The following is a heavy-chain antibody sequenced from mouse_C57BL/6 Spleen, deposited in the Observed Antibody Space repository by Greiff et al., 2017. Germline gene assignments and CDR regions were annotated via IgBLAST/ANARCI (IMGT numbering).Heavy chain of an antibody. CDR3: ARSNYGGKGAMDY. D-gene: IGHD1-1*01. CDR1: GYTFTSYW. V-gene: IGHV1-53*01. Sequence: QVQLQQPGTELVKPGASVKLSCKASGYTFTSYWMHWVKQRPGQGLEWIGNINPSNGGTNYNEKFKSKATLTVDKSSSTAYVQLNSLTSEDSAVYDCARSNYGGKGAMDYWGQGTSVTVSS. J-gene: IGHJ4*01. CDR2: INPSNGGT.